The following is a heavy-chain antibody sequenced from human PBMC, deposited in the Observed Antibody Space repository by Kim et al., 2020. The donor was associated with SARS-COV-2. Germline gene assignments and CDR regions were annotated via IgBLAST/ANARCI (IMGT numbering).Heavy chain of an antibody. CDR1: GDSVSSNSAA. CDR3: ARDPTAGRWQQLAAAHYYYYGMDV. CDR2: TYYRSKWYN. D-gene: IGHD6-13*01. J-gene: IGHJ6*02. Sequence: SQTLSLTCAISGDSVSSNSAAWNWIRQSPSRGLEWLGRTYYRSKWYNDYAVSVKSRITINPDTSKNQFSLQLNSVTPEDTAVYYCARDPTAGRWQQLAAAHYYYYGMDVWGQGTTVTVSS. V-gene: IGHV6-1*01.